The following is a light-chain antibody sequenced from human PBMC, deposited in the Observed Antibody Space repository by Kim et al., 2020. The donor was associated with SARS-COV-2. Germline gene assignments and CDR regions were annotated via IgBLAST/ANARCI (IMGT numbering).Light chain of an antibody. CDR2: GRN. V-gene: IGLV3-19*01. CDR3: KSRDSSGNLLV. Sequence: ALGQTVRITCQGDSLRTYYASWYQQKPGQAPVLVIYGRNNRPSGTPDRFSGSSSGNTASLTITGAQAEDEADYYCKSRDSSGNLLVFGGGTQLTVL. CDR1: SLRTYY. J-gene: IGLJ2*01.